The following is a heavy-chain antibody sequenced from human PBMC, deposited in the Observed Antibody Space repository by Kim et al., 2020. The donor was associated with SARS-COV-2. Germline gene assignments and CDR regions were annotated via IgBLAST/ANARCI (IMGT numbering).Heavy chain of an antibody. J-gene: IGHJ4*02. V-gene: IGHV4-31*03. CDR3: ARSDDYDILTGYYNGPFDY. CDR2: IYYSGST. Sequence: SETLSLTCTVSGGSISSGGYYWSWIRQHPGKGLEWIGYIYYSGSTYYNPSLKSRVTISVDTSKNQFSLKLSSVTAADTAVYYCARSDDYDILTGYYNGPFDYRGQGTLVTVSS. D-gene: IGHD3-9*01. CDR1: GGSISSGGYY.